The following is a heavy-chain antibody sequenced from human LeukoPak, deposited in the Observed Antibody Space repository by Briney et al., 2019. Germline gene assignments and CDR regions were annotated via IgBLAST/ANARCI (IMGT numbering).Heavy chain of an antibody. CDR3: ARRGDGRFDY. CDR1: GGSFSGYY. J-gene: IGHJ4*02. V-gene: IGHV4-34*01. CDR2: INHSGST. D-gene: IGHD3-16*01. Sequence: NPSETLSLTCAVYGGSFSGYYWSWIRQPPGKGLEWIGEINHSGSTNYNPSLKSRVTISVDTSKNQFSLKLSSVTAADTAVYYCARRGDGRFDYWGQGILVTVSS.